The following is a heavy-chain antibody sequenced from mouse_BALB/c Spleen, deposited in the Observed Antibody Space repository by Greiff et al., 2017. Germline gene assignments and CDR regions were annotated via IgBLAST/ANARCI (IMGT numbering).Heavy chain of an antibody. CDR2: ISDGGSYT. Sequence: EVKLMESGGGLVKPGGSLKLSCAASGFTFSDYYMYWVRQTPEKRLEWVATISDGGSYTYYPDSVKGRFTISRDNAKNNLYLQMSSLKSEDTAMYYCAREEGYWGQGTTLTVSS. CDR3: AREEGY. J-gene: IGHJ2*01. V-gene: IGHV5-4*02. CDR1: GFTFSDYY.